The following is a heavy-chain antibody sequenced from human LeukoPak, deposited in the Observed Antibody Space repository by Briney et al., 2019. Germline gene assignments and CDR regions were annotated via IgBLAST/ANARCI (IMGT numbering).Heavy chain of an antibody. CDR3: ARGWELLGANFDY. V-gene: IGHV3-21*01. J-gene: IGHJ4*02. CDR1: GFTFSSYS. D-gene: IGHD1-26*01. CDR2: ISSSSSYI. Sequence: GGSLRPSCAASGFTFSSYSMNWVRQAPGKGLDWVSSISSSSSYIYYADSVKGRFTISRDNAKNSLYLQMNSLRAEDTAVYYCARGWELLGANFDYWGQGTLVTVSS.